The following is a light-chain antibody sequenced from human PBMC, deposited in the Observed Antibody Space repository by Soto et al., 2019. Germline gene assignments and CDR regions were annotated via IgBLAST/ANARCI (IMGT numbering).Light chain of an antibody. V-gene: IGKV1D-12*01. CDR3: QLLANFPLT. CDR1: QGITNR. CDR2: AAS. Sequence: DIQMTQSPSSVSASVGDRVTITCRASQGITNRLAWYQQKPGEAPKLLIYAASTLQSGVPSRFSGSGYGTEFTLTISSLQPEDFASYYCQLLANFPLTFGQGTRLEIK. J-gene: IGKJ5*01.